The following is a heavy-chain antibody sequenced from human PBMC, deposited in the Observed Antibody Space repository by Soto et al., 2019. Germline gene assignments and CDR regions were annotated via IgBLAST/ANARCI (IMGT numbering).Heavy chain of an antibody. V-gene: IGHV4-30-4*01. CDR2: IYNNVHT. CDR3: ARGISPEPAWSGYFQGHYVDS. Sequence: QVQLQESGPGLVKPSQTLSLTCTVSGGSISSVDYSWTWSRQPPGKGPELVSDIYNNVHTYQASSRTRRITVYVDMSKSQVDLRLSSVTAADTAVYYCARGISPEPAWSGYFQGHYVDSWGLGTLVTVSS. J-gene: IGHJ4*02. D-gene: IGHD3-3*01. CDR1: GGSISSVDYS.